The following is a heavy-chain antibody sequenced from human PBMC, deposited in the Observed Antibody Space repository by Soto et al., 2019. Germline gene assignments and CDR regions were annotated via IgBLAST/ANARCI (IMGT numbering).Heavy chain of an antibody. V-gene: IGHV3-15*07. D-gene: IGHD1-1*01. Sequence: EVQLVESWGDLVKPGGSLRLSCAASGFTFTDAWINWVRQAPGKGLEWVGRIKSKAAGGTTDFAEPVKGRFAISRDDSYSMVHLQMNSLKTEDTAFYYCTTASFSSTTGVRFAYWGHGTLVIVSS. CDR2: IKSKAAGGTT. J-gene: IGHJ4*01. CDR1: GFTFTDAW. CDR3: TTASFSSTTGVRFAY.